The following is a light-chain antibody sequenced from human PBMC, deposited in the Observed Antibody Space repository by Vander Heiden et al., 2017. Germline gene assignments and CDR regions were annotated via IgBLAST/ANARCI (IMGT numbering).Light chain of an antibody. CDR2: DVT. J-gene: IGLJ1*01. CDR3: SSYTSSNTLV. V-gene: IGLV2-14*03. CDR1: SSDVGAYNY. Sequence: QSALTQPASVSGSPGQSNTISCTGTSSDVGAYNYVSWYQQHPGKAPKLIIYDVTNRPSGVSNRFSGSKSGNTASLTTSGLQAEDEADYYCSSYTSSNTLVFGTGTKVTVL.